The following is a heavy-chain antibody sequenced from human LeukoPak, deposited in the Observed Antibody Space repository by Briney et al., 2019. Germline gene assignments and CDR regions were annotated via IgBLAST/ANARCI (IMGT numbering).Heavy chain of an antibody. CDR1: GDSISSYY. J-gene: IGHJ6*03. CDR3: AREIHRLYYMDV. Sequence: SETLSLTCTVSGDSISSYYWSWIRQPPGKGLEWIGYIYYSGNTNHNPSLKSRVTISVDTSKNQFSLKLSSVTAADTAMYYCAREIHRLYYMDVWGKGTTVIVSS. CDR2: IYYSGNT. D-gene: IGHD5-18*01. V-gene: IGHV4-59*01.